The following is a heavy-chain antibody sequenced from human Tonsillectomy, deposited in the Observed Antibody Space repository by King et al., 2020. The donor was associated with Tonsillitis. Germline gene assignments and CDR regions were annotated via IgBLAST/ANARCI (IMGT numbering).Heavy chain of an antibody. V-gene: IGHV4-39*07. CDR3: ARRYCLSTTCYGPHPFDI. CDR1: GTSITSSTYF. CDR2: IYYTGST. J-gene: IGHJ3*02. Sequence: QLQESGPGLVKPSETLSLTCSVSGTSITSSTYFWGWIRQPPGKGPEWIGSIYYTGSTYYNPSLESRLKMSVDTSNNQFSLTLTSVNAADTAVYYCARRYCLSTTCYGPHPFDIWGQGTVVTVSS. D-gene: IGHD2-2*01.